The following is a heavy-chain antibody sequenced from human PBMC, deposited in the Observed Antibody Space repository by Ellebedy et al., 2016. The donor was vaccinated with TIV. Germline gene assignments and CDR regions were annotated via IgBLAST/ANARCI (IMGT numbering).Heavy chain of an antibody. V-gene: IGHV6-1*01. CDR2: TYYRSKWYS. D-gene: IGHD2/OR15-2a*01. J-gene: IGHJ5*02. CDR3: ARSAYYMEWLDP. Sequence: SQTLSLTCXISGDTVSSKVAAWNWIRQSPSRGLEWLGRTYYRSKWYSDYAPSVKSRITVNADTSMSQVSLHLNSVSPEDTAVYYCARSAYYMEWLDPWGQGTLVTVSS. CDR1: GDTVSSKVAA.